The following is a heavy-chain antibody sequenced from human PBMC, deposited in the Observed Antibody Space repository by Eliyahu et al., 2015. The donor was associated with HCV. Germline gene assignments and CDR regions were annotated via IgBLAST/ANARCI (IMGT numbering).Heavy chain of an antibody. Sequence: AISGSGGSTYYADSVKGRFTISRDNSKNTLYLQMNSLRAEDTAVYYCAKAGGYSYGYSDQLKGLGYYYGMDVWGQGTTVTVSS. CDR2: ISGSGGST. V-gene: IGHV3-23*01. CDR3: AKAGGYSYGYSDQLKGLGYYYGMDV. J-gene: IGHJ6*02. D-gene: IGHD5-18*01.